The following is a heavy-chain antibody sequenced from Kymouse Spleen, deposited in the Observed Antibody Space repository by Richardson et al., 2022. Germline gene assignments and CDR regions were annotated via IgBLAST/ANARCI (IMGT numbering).Heavy chain of an antibody. CDR2: IYYSGST. Sequence: QLQLQESGPGLVKPSETLSLTCTVSGGSISSSSYYWGWIRQPPGKGLEWIGSIYYSGSTYYNPSLKSRVTISVDTSKNQFSLKLSSVTAADTAVYYCARITGTTDYGMDVWGQGTTVTVSS. V-gene: IGHV4-39*01. J-gene: IGHJ6*02. D-gene: IGHD1-7*01. CDR3: ARITGTTDYGMDV. CDR1: GGSISSSSYY.